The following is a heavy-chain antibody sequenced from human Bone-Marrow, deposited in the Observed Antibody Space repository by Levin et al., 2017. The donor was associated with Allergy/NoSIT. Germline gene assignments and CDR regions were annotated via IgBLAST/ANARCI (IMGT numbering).Heavy chain of an antibody. CDR1: GFTFSTYA. J-gene: IGHJ4*02. CDR3: AKQGNSGWFYFFDY. Sequence: PGGSLRLSCAASGFTFSTYAINWVRQAPGKGLEWVSGISGSGVTTYYADSMEGRFTISRDNSKNTVYLEMNSLRAEDTAVYYCAKQGNSGWFYFFDYWGQGILVTVSS. D-gene: IGHD6-19*01. CDR2: ISGSGVTT. V-gene: IGHV3-23*01.